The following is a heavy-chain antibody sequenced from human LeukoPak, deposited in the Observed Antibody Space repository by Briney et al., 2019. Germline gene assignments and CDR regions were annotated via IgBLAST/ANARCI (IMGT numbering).Heavy chain of an antibody. CDR1: GGSISSGRYY. D-gene: IGHD6-6*01. J-gene: IGHJ4*02. CDR3: ARELEYSSSSSTDLEY. CDR2: IYTRGST. Sequence: SETLSLTCTVSGGSISSGRYYWCWIRQPAGKGLEWIGRIYTRGSTNYNPSLRSRVTMSLDTSKNQFSLKLSSVTAADTAVYYCARELEYSSSSSTDLEYWGQGTLVTVSS. V-gene: IGHV4-61*02.